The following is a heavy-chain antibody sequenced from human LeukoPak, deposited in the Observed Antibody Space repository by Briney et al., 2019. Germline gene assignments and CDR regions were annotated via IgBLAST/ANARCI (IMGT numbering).Heavy chain of an antibody. V-gene: IGHV3-66*01. CDR1: GFTFGDHA. CDR3: ARVTPQYGDYVNWYFDL. CDR2: IYSGGST. Sequence: PGRSLRLSCTGSGFTFGDHAMSWVRQAPGKGLEWVSVIYSGGSTYYADSVKGRFTISRDNAKNSLYLQMNSLRAEDTAVYYCARVTPQYGDYVNWYFDLWGRGTLVTVSS. D-gene: IGHD4-17*01. J-gene: IGHJ2*01.